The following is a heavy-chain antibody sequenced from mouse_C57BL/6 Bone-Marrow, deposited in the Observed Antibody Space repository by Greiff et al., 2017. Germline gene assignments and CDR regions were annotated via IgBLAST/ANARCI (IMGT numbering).Heavy chain of an antibody. CDR3: ARQDYGSSVDY. J-gene: IGHJ2*01. Sequence: EVKLVESGGGLVQPGGSLKLSCAASGFTFSDYYMYWVRQTPEKRLGWVAYISNGGGSTYYPDTVKGRFTISRDNAKNTLYLQMSRLKSEDTAMYYCARQDYGSSVDYWGQGTTLTVSS. CDR2: ISNGGGST. CDR1: GFTFSDYY. D-gene: IGHD1-1*01. V-gene: IGHV5-12*01.